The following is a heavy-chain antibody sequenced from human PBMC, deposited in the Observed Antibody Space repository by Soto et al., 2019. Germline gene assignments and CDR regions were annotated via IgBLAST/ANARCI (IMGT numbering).Heavy chain of an antibody. CDR2: IILPFGTP. J-gene: IGHJ4*02. D-gene: IGHD6-19*01. CDR1: GGTFSNYA. CDR3: ARGPQSEGCFDS. Sequence: QVRLVQSGAEVKKPGSSVKVSCKASGGTFSNYAIGWVRQAPGQGLEWMGGIILPFGTPNYPQKFQGRVTISGDESITTGYLALTGLRSEDTAVYYCARGPQSEGCFDSWGRGTLVTVSS. V-gene: IGHV1-69*12.